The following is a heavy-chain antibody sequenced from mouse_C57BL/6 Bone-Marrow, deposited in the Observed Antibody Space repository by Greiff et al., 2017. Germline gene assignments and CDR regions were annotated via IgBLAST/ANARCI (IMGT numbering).Heavy chain of an antibody. CDR2: IYPGDGDT. CDR1: GYAFSSSC. D-gene: IGHD2-12*01. Sequence: QVQLQQSGPELVKPGASVKISCKASGYAFSSSCMNWVKQRPGKGLEWIGRIYPGDGDTNYNGKFKGKATLTADKSSSTAYMQLSSLTSEDSAVYFCARSYSLFAYWGQGTLVTVSA. V-gene: IGHV1-82*01. CDR3: ARSYSLFAY. J-gene: IGHJ3*01.